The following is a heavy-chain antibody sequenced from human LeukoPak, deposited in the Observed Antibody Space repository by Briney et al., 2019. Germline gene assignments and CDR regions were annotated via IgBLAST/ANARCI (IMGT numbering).Heavy chain of an antibody. J-gene: IGHJ4*02. CDR3: AARPYTRGSSCCLDY. CDR2: INPNSGGT. Sequence: PGRSLRLSCAASGFTFSSYAMHWVRQAPGQGLEWMGWINPNSGGTNYAQKFQGRVTMTRDTSISTAYMELSRLRSDDTAVYYCAARPYTRGSSCCLDYWGQGTLVTVSS. CDR1: GFTFSSYA. D-gene: IGHD6-13*01. V-gene: IGHV1-2*02.